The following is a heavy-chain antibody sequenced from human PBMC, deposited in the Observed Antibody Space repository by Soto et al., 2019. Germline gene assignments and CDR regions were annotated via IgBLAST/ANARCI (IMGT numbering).Heavy chain of an antibody. V-gene: IGHV1-2*02. D-gene: IGHD3-10*01. Sequence: SVKVSCKPSGYTFTGYYMQWVRQAPGQGREWMGWINPNSGGTNYAQKFQGRVTMTRDTSISTAYMELSRLRSDDTAVYYCARDIMVRGVIIRPDWYFDLWGRGTLVTVSP. CDR3: ARDIMVRGVIIRPDWYFDL. J-gene: IGHJ2*01. CDR2: INPNSGGT. CDR1: GYTFTGYY.